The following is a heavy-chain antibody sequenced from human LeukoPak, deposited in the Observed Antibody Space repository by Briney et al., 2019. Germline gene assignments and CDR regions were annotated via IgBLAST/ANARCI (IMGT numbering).Heavy chain of an antibody. CDR1: GFTFSSYG. V-gene: IGHV3-33*01. CDR3: ARDLLGSLAFDI. J-gene: IGHJ3*02. CDR2: IWYDGSNK. D-gene: IGHD7-27*01. Sequence: PGGSLRLSCAASGFTFSSYGMHWVRQAPGKGLEWVAVIWYDGSNKYCADSVKGRFTISRDNSKNTLYLQMNSLRAEDTAVYYCARDLLGSLAFDIWGQGTMVTVSS.